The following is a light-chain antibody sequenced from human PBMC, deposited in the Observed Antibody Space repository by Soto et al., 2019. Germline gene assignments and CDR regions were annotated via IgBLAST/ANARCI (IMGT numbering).Light chain of an antibody. CDR2: KAS. CDR1: ESIDSW. J-gene: IGKJ1*01. V-gene: IGKV1-5*03. Sequence: DIRMTQSTATLSASFGDRVTITWWASESIDSWLAWHQQKQGRAPKLLISKASSLESGVPSRFSGSGYGTDFNLTISSLQTEDFATYCCQQSYSTSVTFGQGTKVDI. CDR3: QQSYSTSVT.